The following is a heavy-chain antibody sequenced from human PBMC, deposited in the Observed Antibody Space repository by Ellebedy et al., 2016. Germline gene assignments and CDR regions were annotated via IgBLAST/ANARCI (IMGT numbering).Heavy chain of an antibody. CDR1: GFTFSSYA. CDR3: AKLVRQQLVENWFDP. D-gene: IGHD6-13*01. V-gene: IGHV3-23*01. CDR2: ISGSGGST. Sequence: GGSLRLSXAASGFTFSSYAMSWVRQAPGKGLEWVSAISGSGGSTYYADSVKGRFTISRDNSKNTLYLQMNSLRAEDTAVYYCAKLVRQQLVENWFDPWGQGTLVTVSS. J-gene: IGHJ5*02.